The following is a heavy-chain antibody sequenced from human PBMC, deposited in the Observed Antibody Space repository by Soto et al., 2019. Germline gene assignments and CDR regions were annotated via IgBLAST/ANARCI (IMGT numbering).Heavy chain of an antibody. J-gene: IGHJ6*02. V-gene: IGHV3-21*01. CDR2: ISPSTSYI. D-gene: IGHD2-15*01. Sequence: EVHLVESGGGLVKPGGSLRLSCAVSGFTFSSCTMNWVRQAPGKGLEWVSSISPSTSYIYYTDSVKGRFTISRDNAKNSLFLQMNSLRAEDTAVYYCSGCSGGACHRNYGMDVWGQGTTVTVSS. CDR3: SGCSGGACHRNYGMDV. CDR1: GFTFSSCT.